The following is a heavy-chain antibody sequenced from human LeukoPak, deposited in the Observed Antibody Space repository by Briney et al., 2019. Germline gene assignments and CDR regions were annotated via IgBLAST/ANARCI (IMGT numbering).Heavy chain of an antibody. D-gene: IGHD3-3*01. CDR1: GGTFSSYA. CDR2: IIPILGIA. J-gene: IGHJ6*02. CDR3: AEDYDFWSGSSYGMDV. Sequence: ASVKVSCKASGGTFSSYAISWVRQAPGQGLEWMGRIIPILGIANYAQKFQGRVTITADKSTSTAYMELSSLRSEDTAVYYCAEDYDFWSGSSYGMDVWGQGTTVTVSS. V-gene: IGHV1-69*04.